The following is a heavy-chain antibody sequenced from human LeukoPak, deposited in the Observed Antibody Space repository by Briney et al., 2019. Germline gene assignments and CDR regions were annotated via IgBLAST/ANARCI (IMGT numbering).Heavy chain of an antibody. CDR2: INPSGGST. CDR1: GYIFTSYY. CDR3: ARDFDSGSYYVGRLLDY. D-gene: IGHD1-26*01. Sequence: ASVKVSCKASGYIFTSYYMHWVRQAPGQGFEWMGIINPSGGSTSYAQKFQGRVTMTTDTSTSTAYMELRSLRSDDTAVYYCARDFDSGSYYVGRLLDYWGQGTLVTISS. J-gene: IGHJ4*02. V-gene: IGHV1-46*01.